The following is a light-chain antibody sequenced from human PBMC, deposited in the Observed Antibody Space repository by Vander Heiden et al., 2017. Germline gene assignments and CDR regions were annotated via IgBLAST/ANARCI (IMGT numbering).Light chain of an antibody. CDR1: QSLLHSNGYNY. V-gene: IGKV2-28*01. CDR3: MQSLETPRT. Sequence: DVVITQSPLSLPVSPGAPASIPFMSSQSLLHSNGYNYLDWYLQKPGQSPQLLIYLGSNRASGVPVRFSGSGSGTDFTLQISGVEPEDVGVYYCMQSLETPRTFGQGTKLE. CDR2: LGS. J-gene: IGKJ2*02.